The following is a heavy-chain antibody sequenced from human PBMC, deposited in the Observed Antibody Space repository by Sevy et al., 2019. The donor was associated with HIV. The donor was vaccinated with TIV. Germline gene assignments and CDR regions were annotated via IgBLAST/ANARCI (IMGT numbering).Heavy chain of an antibody. CDR3: ATTKDYYDSSAYHVDY. D-gene: IGHD3-22*01. Sequence: ASVKVSCKVSGYTLTAFAMHWVRQAPGKGLEWMGTFDPEDDERIYAQKFQGRVSMTEDTSADTAYMELSSRRSEDTAIYYCATTKDYYDSSAYHVDYWGQGTLVTVSS. V-gene: IGHV1-24*01. J-gene: IGHJ4*02. CDR2: FDPEDDER. CDR1: GYTLTAFA.